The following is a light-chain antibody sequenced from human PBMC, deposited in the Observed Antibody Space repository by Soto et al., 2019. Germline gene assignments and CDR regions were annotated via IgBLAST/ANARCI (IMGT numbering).Light chain of an antibody. CDR1: SSYIGAGYH. CDR3: QSYDSSLSGSV. Sequence: QSVLTQPPSVSGAPGQRATISCTGSSSYIGAGYHVHWYQQLPGTAPKLLIYGNSNRPSGVPDRFSGSKSGTSASLAITGLQAEDEADYCCQSYDSSLSGSVFGGGTKLTVL. J-gene: IGLJ3*02. V-gene: IGLV1-40*01. CDR2: GNS.